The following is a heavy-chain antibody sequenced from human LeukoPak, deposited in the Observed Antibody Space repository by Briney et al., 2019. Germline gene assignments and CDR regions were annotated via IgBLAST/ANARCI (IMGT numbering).Heavy chain of an antibody. J-gene: IGHJ3*02. D-gene: IGHD2/OR15-2a*01. Sequence: SETLSLTCTVSGGSISSYYWSWLRQPAGKGLEWIGRIYASGYTNYNLSLKSRVTMSIETSKNQFSLKVTSVTAADTAVYYCAREILLLRGDAFDIWGQGTMVTVSS. CDR3: AREILLLRGDAFDI. CDR1: GGSISSYY. CDR2: IYASGYT. V-gene: IGHV4-4*07.